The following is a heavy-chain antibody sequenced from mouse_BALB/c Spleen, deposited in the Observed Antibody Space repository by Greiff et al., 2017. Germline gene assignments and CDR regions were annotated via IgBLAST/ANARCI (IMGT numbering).Heavy chain of an antibody. CDR2: ILPGSGST. V-gene: IGHV1-9*01. Sequence: QVHVKQSGAELMKPGASVKISCKATGYTFSSYWIEWVKQRPGHGLEWIGEILPGSGSTNYNEKFKGKATFTADTSSNTAYMQLSSLTSEDSAVYYCARRLLRLLYAMDYWGQGTSVTVSS. D-gene: IGHD1-2*01. CDR3: ARRLLRLLYAMDY. J-gene: IGHJ4*01. CDR1: GYTFSSYW.